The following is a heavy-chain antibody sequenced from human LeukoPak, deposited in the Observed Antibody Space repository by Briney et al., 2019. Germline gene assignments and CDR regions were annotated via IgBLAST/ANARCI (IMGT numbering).Heavy chain of an antibody. J-gene: IGHJ6*02. CDR1: GFTFSSYG. D-gene: IGHD6-13*01. Sequence: PGGSLRLSCAASGFTFSSYGMHWVRQAPGKGLEWVAVISYDGSNKYYADSVKGRFTISRDNSKNTLYLQMNSLRAEDTAVYYCAKDLAAASSIDYYYGMDVWGQGTTVTVSS. CDR2: ISYDGSNK. CDR3: AKDLAAASSIDYYYGMDV. V-gene: IGHV3-30*18.